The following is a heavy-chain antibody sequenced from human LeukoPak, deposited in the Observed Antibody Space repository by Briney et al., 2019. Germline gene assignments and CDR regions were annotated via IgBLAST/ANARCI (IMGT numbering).Heavy chain of an antibody. V-gene: IGHV3-49*04. CDR3: AKFGTSDSMDV. CDR1: GFTFGDYA. D-gene: IGHD3-10*01. CDR2: IRSKVYGGTT. J-gene: IGHJ6*02. Sequence: GGSLRLSCTASGFTFGDYAMSWVRQAPGKGLEWGGFIRSKVYGGTTEYAASVKGRFTISRDDFKSIAYLQMNSLKTEDTAVYYCAKFGTSDSMDVWGQGTTVTVSS.